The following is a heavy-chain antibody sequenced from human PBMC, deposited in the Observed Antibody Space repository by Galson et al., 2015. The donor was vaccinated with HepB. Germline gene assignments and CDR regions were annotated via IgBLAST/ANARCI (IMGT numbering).Heavy chain of an antibody. CDR2: ISSSSSTI. CDR1: GFTFSSYS. J-gene: IGHJ3*02. V-gene: IGHV3-48*01. Sequence: SLRLSCAASGFTFSSYSMNWVRQAPGKGLEWVSYISSSSSTIYYADSVKGRFTISRDNAKNSLYLQMNSLRAEETAVYYCARDRDEGWELLSAFDIWGQGTMVTVSS. CDR3: ARDRDEGWELLSAFDI. D-gene: IGHD1-26*01.